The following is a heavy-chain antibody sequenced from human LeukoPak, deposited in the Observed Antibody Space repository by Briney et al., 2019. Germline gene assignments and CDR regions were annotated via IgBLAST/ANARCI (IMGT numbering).Heavy chain of an antibody. CDR1: GFTFSTYV. J-gene: IGHJ1*01. D-gene: IGHD3-22*01. V-gene: IGHV3-23*01. CDR2: ITGSGGST. CDR3: ANHYYDSSGYYEYFQH. Sequence: GGSLRLSCAASGFTFSTYVVNWVRQAPGKGLEWVSTITGSGGSTYYADSVKGRFTISRDNSKNTLYLQMNSLRAEDTAVYYCANHYYDSSGYYEYFQHWGQGTLVTVSS.